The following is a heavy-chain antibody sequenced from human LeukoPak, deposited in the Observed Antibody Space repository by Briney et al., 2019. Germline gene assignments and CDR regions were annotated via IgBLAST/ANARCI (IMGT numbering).Heavy chain of an antibody. Sequence: SETLSLTCTVSGGSISSYYWSWIRQPPGKGLEWIGYIYYSGSTNYNPSLKSRVTISVDTSKNQFSLKLSSVTAADTAVYYCARQGSSSWFFANWFDPWGQGTLVTVSS. CDR2: IYYSGST. J-gene: IGHJ5*02. CDR3: ARQGSSSWFFANWFDP. V-gene: IGHV4-59*08. CDR1: GGSISSYY. D-gene: IGHD6-13*01.